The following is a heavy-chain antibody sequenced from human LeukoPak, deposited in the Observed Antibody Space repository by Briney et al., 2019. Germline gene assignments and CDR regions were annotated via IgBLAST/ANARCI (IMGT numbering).Heavy chain of an antibody. J-gene: IGHJ2*01. CDR1: GFTFSTYE. D-gene: IGHD2-21*02. CDR3: AKEELPYCGGDCYSSGYFDL. Sequence: GGSLRLSCEASGFTFSTYEMNWVRQAPGKGLEWVSYISSSGSTLYYADSVKGRFTISRDNSKNTLYLQMNSLRADDTAVYFCAKEELPYCGGDCYSSGYFDLWGRGTLVTVSS. CDR2: ISSSGSTL. V-gene: IGHV3-48*03.